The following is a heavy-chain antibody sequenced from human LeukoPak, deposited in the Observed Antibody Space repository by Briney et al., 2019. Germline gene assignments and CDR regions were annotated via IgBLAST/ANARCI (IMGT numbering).Heavy chain of an antibody. D-gene: IGHD3-16*01. J-gene: IGHJ4*02. CDR2: IYSGGST. Sequence: PGGSLRLSCAASGFTVSNMYMSWVRQAPGKGLECVSVIYSGGSTHYADSVKGRFTISRDNSKKTLYIQMNSLRAEDTAVYYCARAWGPYPYFDYWGQGTLVTVSS. CDR3: ARAWGPYPYFDY. V-gene: IGHV3-66*01. CDR1: GFTVSNMY.